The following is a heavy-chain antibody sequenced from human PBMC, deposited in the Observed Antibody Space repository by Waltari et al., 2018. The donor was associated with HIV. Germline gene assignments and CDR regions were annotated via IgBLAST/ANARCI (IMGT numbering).Heavy chain of an antibody. CDR2: ISWNSGTI. J-gene: IGHJ2*01. V-gene: IGHV3-9*01. CDR1: GFTFDDYA. D-gene: IGHD4-17*01. Sequence: EVQLVESGGGLVQPGRSLRLTCAASGFTFDDYAMHWAGQAPGKGLEWVSGISWNSGTIGYADSVKGRFTISRDNAKNSLYLQMNSLRAEDTALYYCAKDKRSGYGGNSVWYFDLWGRGTLVTVSS. CDR3: AKDKRSGYGGNSVWYFDL.